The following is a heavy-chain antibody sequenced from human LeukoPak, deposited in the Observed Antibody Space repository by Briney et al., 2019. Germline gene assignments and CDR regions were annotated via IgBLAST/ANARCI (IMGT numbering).Heavy chain of an antibody. Sequence: ASVKVSCKVPDYMLTSFGVSWVRQAPGQGLEWMGGIIPIFGTANYAQKFQGRVTITADKSTSTAYMELSSLRSEDTALYYCASKNGGTMMRSAFDIWGQGTMVTVSS. V-gene: IGHV1-69*06. D-gene: IGHD3-22*01. CDR3: ASKNGGTMMRSAFDI. CDR1: DYMLTSFG. J-gene: IGHJ3*02. CDR2: IIPIFGTA.